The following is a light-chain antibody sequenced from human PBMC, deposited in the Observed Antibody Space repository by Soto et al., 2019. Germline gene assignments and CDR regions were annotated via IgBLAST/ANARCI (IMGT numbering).Light chain of an antibody. CDR2: AAS. CDR1: ESVRSN. CDR3: QQNNNWPYT. J-gene: IGKJ2*01. Sequence: EVVMTQSPATLYVSSGERVTLSCRASESVRSNLAWYQHKPGQGPRLVIYAASTRATDIPTRFSGSGSGTDFTLTISSLQSEDFAVYYCQQNNNWPYTFGQGTKLAIK. V-gene: IGKV3-15*01.